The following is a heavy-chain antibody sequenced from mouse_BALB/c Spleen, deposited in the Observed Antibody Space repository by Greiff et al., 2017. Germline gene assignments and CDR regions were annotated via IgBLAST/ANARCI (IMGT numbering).Heavy chain of an antibody. CDR3: ARGIYYDYDEVFAY. D-gene: IGHD2-4*01. CDR1: GFTFSDYY. J-gene: IGHJ3*01. Sequence: EVNVVESGGGLVKPGGSLKLSCAASGFTFSDYYMYWVRQTPEKRLEWVATISDGGSYTYYPDSVKGRFTISRDNAKNNLYLQMSSLKSEDTAMYYCARGIYYDYDEVFAYWGQGTLVTVSA. V-gene: IGHV5-4*02. CDR2: ISDGGSYT.